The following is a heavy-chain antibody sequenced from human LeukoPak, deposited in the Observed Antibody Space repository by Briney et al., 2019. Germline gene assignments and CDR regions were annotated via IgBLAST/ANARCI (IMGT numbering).Heavy chain of an antibody. Sequence: SETLSLTCTVSGVSVSSSSYYWSWIRQPPGKGLEWIRNIFYSGSTNYNPSLKSRVTISLGTSKNQFSLKLTSVSAADTAVYYCAREGGSYYHWFDPWGQGTLVTVSS. D-gene: IGHD1-26*01. V-gene: IGHV4-61*01. CDR3: AREGGSYYHWFDP. CDR2: IFYSGST. J-gene: IGHJ5*02. CDR1: GVSVSSSSYY.